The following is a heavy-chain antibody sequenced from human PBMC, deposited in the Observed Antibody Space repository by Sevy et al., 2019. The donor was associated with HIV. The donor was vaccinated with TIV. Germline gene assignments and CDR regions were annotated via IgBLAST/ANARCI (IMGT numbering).Heavy chain of an antibody. D-gene: IGHD5-18*01. J-gene: IGHJ4*02. V-gene: IGHV1-2*02. Sequence: ASVKVSCKASGYTFTDYFMHWVRQAPGQGLEWMGWINPNSGDTKYEQKFQGRVTVTRDTSIRTAYMELSSLRFDDTAVYYCASPGGYRYGSLLDNWGQGTLVTVSS. CDR2: INPNSGDT. CDR3: ASPGGYRYGSLLDN. CDR1: GYTFTDYF.